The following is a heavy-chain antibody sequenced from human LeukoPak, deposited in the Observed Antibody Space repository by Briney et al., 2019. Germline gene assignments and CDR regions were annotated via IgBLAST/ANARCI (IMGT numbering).Heavy chain of an antibody. J-gene: IGHJ5*02. Sequence: GRSLRLSCAATGFTFSSHGMHGVRQAPGRGLEGVAVIWYGGSNKYYADSVKGRFTISRDNSQNTLYVQMNSLRAEDTAVYYCAKARGFCSGGSCYNPFDPWGQGTLVTVSS. CDR1: GFTFSSHG. CDR3: AKARGFCSGGSCYNPFDP. D-gene: IGHD2-15*01. CDR2: IWYGGSNK. V-gene: IGHV3-33*06.